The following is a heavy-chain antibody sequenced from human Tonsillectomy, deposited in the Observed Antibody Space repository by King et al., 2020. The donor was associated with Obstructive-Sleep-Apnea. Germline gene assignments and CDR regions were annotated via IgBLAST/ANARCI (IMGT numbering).Heavy chain of an antibody. CDR3: ARDGISGIDY. CDR2: IWSEGSNT. D-gene: IGHD1-14*01. V-gene: IGHV3-33*01. CDR1: GFTFSTYG. J-gene: IGHJ4*02. Sequence: QVQLVESGGGVVQPGGSLRLSCAASGFTFSTYGLHWVRQAPGKGLEWVAFIWSEGSNTHYADSVKGRFTISRDTSKKTLYLQISSLRAEDTALYYCARDGISGIDYWGQGVLVTVSS.